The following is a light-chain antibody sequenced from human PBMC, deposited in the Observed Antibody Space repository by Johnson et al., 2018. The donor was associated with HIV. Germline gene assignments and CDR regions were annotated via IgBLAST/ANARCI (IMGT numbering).Light chain of an antibody. J-gene: IGLJ1*01. CDR1: SSNIGNNY. CDR3: GTCDSSLCAAYA. V-gene: IGLV1-51*01. Sequence: QPVLTQPPSVSAAPGQKVTISCSGSSSNIGNNYVSWYQQLPGTAPKLLIYDNNKRTSGIPDRFSGSKSGTSATLGITGLQTGEEADYYCGTCDSSLCAAYAFGAGTTVTVL. CDR2: DNN.